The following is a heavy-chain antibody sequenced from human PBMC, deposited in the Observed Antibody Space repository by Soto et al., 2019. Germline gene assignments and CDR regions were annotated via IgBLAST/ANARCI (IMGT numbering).Heavy chain of an antibody. CDR1: GFIFSSYA. J-gene: IGHJ3*02. D-gene: IGHD5-12*01. V-gene: IGHV3-64D*06. Sequence: VGSLRLSCSASGFIFSSYAMHWVRQAPGKGLEYLSVISNDGETTYYADSVKGRFTISRDNSKNTLYLQMSGLRVEDTAVYYCVKAGYNVYDSASDIWGQGTMVTVSS. CDR2: ISNDGETT. CDR3: VKAGYNVYDSASDI.